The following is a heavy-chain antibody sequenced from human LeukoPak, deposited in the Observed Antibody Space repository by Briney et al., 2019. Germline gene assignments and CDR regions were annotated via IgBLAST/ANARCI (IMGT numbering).Heavy chain of an antibody. V-gene: IGHV3-64*01. CDR3: ARGRSSTSPNWFDP. D-gene: IGHD2-2*01. CDR2: ISSNGGST. CDR1: GFTFSSCA. Sequence: PGGSLRLSCAASGFTFSSCAMHWVRQAPGKGLEYVSAISSNGGSTYYANSVKGRFTISRDNSKNTLYLQMGSLRAEDMAVYYCARGRSSTSPNWFDPWGQGTLVTVSS. J-gene: IGHJ5*02.